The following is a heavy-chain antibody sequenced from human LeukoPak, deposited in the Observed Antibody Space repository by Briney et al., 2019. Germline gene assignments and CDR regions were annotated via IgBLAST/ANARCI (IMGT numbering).Heavy chain of an antibody. CDR2: INPNSGDT. CDR1: GYTFTGYY. V-gene: IGHV1-2*02. CDR3: ARSQIPDF. J-gene: IGHJ4*02. Sequence: ASVKVSCKASGYTFTGYYMHWVRQAPGQGLEWMGWINPNSGDTKCAQKFQGRVTMTRDTSIGTAYMELSRLTSDDTAVCYCARSQIPDFWGQGTLVTVSS. D-gene: IGHD2-21*01.